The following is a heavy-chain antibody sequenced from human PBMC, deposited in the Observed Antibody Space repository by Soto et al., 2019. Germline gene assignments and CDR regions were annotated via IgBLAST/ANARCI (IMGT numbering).Heavy chain of an antibody. J-gene: IGHJ4*02. CDR3: ANTGYYDSSGGRDY. CDR1: GFTFDDYA. CDR2: ISWNGGSI. D-gene: IGHD3-22*01. Sequence: GGSLRLSCAASGFTFDDYAMHWVRQAPGKGLEWVSGISWNGGSIGYADSVKGRFTTSRDNAKNTLYLQMNSLRAEDTAVYYCANTGYYDSSGGRDYWGQGTLVTVSS. V-gene: IGHV3-9*01.